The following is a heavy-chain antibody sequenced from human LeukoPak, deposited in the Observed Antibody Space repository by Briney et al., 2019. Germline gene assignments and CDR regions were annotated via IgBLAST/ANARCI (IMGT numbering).Heavy chain of an antibody. CDR3: ARSRHYYGSGSYYYYGMDV. V-gene: IGHV3-21*01. CDR1: GFTFSSYS. Sequence: GGSLRLSCAASGFTFSSYSMNWARQAPGKGLEWVSSISSSSYIYYADSVKGRFTISRDNAKNSLYLQMNSLRAEDTAVYYCARSRHYYGSGSYYYYGMDVWGKGTTVTVSS. D-gene: IGHD3-10*01. J-gene: IGHJ6*04. CDR2: ISSSSYI.